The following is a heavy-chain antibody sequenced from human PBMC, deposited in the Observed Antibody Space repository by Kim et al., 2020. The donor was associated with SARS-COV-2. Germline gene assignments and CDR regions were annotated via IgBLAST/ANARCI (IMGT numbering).Heavy chain of an antibody. CDR2: ISGSGGST. CDR1: GFTFSSYA. J-gene: IGHJ4*02. V-gene: IGHV3-23*01. D-gene: IGHD6-19*01. CDR3: AKGIAVAGTTYWGDY. Sequence: GGSLRLSCAASGFTFSSYAMSWVRQAPGKGLEWVSAISGSGGSTYYADSVKGRFTISRDNSKNTLYLQMNSLRAEDTAVYYCAKGIAVAGTTYWGDYWGQGTLVTVSS.